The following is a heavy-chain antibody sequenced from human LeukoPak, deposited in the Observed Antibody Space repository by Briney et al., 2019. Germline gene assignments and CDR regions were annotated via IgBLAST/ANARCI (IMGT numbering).Heavy chain of an antibody. D-gene: IGHD2-8*01. V-gene: IGHV3-64D*06. Sequence: QSGGPLRLSCAASGFTFSSYWMSWVRQAPGKGLQYVSSISSNEYDTYYADSVKGRFTISRDNSKNTLFLQMNNLRPEDTAVYYCVKDLNGTWSFDYWGQGTLVTVSS. CDR2: ISSNEYDT. CDR1: GFTFSSYW. CDR3: VKDLNGTWSFDY. J-gene: IGHJ4*02.